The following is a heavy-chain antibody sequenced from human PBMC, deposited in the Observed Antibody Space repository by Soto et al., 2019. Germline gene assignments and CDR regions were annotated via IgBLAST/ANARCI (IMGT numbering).Heavy chain of an antibody. CDR1: GGSISSYY. V-gene: IGHV4-59*08. Sequence: SETLSLTCTVSGGSISSYYWSWIRQPPGKGLEWIGYIYYSGSTNYNPSLKSRVTISVDTSKNQFSLKLSSVTAADTAVYYCASHEVDTPLFDYWGQGTLVTVSS. CDR2: IYYSGST. CDR3: ASHEVDTPLFDY. D-gene: IGHD5-18*01. J-gene: IGHJ4*02.